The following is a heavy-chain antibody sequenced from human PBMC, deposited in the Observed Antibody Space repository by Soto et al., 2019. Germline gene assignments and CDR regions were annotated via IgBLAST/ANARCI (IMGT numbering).Heavy chain of an antibody. CDR2: ISGSGGST. CDR3: TRGVESNSYYMGD. J-gene: IGHJ6*03. Sequence: GGSLRLSCAASGFTFSSYAMSWVRQAPGKGLEWVSAISGSGGSTYYADSVKGRFTISRDYSKNTVYLLMVSLRAEDTAVYYCTRGVESNSYYMGDWGKGTTVSVSS. D-gene: IGHD3-3*01. CDR1: GFTFSSYA. V-gene: IGHV3-23*01.